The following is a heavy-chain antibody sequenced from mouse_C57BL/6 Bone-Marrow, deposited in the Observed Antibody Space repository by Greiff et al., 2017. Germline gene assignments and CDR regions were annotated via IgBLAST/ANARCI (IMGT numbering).Heavy chain of an antibody. Sequence: EVKLVESGEGLVKPGGSLKLSCAASGFTFSSYAMSWVRQTPEKRLEWVAYISSGGDYIYYADTVKGRFTISRDNARNTLYLQMSSLKSEDTAMYYCTRGDWDVHLYFDVWGTGTTVTVSS. J-gene: IGHJ1*03. D-gene: IGHD4-1*01. CDR1: GFTFSSYA. CDR2: ISSGGDYI. V-gene: IGHV5-9-1*02. CDR3: TRGDWDVHLYFDV.